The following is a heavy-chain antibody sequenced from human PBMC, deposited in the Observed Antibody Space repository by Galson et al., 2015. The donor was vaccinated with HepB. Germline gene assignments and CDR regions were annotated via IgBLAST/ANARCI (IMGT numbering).Heavy chain of an antibody. D-gene: IGHD2-15*01. J-gene: IGHJ3*02. CDR3: ARDRGAGAFDI. CDR1: GGSFSGYY. CDR2: INHSGST. V-gene: IGHV4-34*01. Sequence: LSLTCAVYGGSFSGYYWSWIRQPPGKGLEWIGEINHSGSTNYNPSLKSRVTISVDTSKNQFSLKLSSVTAADTAVYYCARDRGAGAFDIWGQGTMVTVSS.